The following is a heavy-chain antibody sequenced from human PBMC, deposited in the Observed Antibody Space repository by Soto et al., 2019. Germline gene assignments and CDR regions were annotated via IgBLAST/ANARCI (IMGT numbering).Heavy chain of an antibody. D-gene: IGHD2-21*01. V-gene: IGHV4-34*01. Sequence: PSETLSLTCAVYGGSFSAYYWSWIRQPPGRGLEWIGETIHSGSTNYNPSLKSRVTISVDTSKNQVSLKLSTVTAADTAVYYCAGGMVKRRAFDIWGQGTMVTVSS. CDR2: TIHSGST. CDR1: GGSFSAYY. J-gene: IGHJ3*02. CDR3: AGGMVKRRAFDI.